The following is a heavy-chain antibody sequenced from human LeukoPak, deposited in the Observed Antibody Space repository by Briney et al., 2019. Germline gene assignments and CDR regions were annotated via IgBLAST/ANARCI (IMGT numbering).Heavy chain of an antibody. CDR2: INSDGSSP. CDR1: GFTFSSYR. V-gene: IGHV3-74*01. CDR3: ARDSPYDFWSGQRRDMDV. Sequence: GGSLRLSCAASGFTFSSYRMHWVRQAPGKGLVCVSRINSDGSSPSYADSVKGRFTISRDNARNTLYLQMNSLRAEDTAVYYCARDSPYDFWSGQRRDMDVWGQGTTVTVSS. J-gene: IGHJ6*02. D-gene: IGHD3-3*01.